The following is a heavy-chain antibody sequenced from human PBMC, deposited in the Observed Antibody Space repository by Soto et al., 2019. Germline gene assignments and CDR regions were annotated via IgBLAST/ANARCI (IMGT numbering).Heavy chain of an antibody. CDR3: AKQYTLGGLEDY. CDR1: GYTFSGHG. CDR2: ISYDGRSE. J-gene: IGHJ4*02. Sequence: QVQLVESGGGVVQPGTSLRLSCAASGYTFSGHGIHWVRQAPGKGLEWLAVISYDGRSEYYADSVKGRFSVSRDNSNNMAYLQMNSLRVEDTAMYYCAKQYTLGGLEDYWGQGTLVAVSS. V-gene: IGHV3-30*18. D-gene: IGHD2-2*02.